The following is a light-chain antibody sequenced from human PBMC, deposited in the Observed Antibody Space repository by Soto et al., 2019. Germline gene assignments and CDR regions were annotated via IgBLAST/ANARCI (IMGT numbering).Light chain of an antibody. CDR2: GAS. CDR1: QSVTSTY. Sequence: EIVLTQYPGTLSLSPGERATLSCRAIQSVTSTYLAWYQQKPGQAPRLLIYGASTRATGIPARFSGSGSGTEFTLTISSLQSEDFAVYYCQQYNNWPPITFGQGTRLEIK. J-gene: IGKJ5*01. CDR3: QQYNNWPPIT. V-gene: IGKV3-15*01.